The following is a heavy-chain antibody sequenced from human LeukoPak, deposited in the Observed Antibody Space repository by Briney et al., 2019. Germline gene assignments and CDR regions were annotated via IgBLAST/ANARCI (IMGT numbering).Heavy chain of an antibody. D-gene: IGHD3-22*01. CDR1: GYTLTELS. V-gene: IGHV1-24*01. J-gene: IGHJ3*02. Sequence: ASVKVSCKVSGYTLTELSMHWVRQAPGKGLEWMGGFDPEDGETIYAQKFQGRVTMTEDTSTDTAYMELSSLRSEDTAVYCCATIPPTITMIVVDPGAFDIWGQGTMVTVSS. CDR3: ATIPPTITMIVVDPGAFDI. CDR2: FDPEDGET.